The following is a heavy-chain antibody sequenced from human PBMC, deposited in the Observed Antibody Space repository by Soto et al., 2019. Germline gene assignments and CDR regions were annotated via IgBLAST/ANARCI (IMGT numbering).Heavy chain of an antibody. CDR2: ISYDGSNK. CDR3: ARERRGDLWFGESYYFDY. D-gene: IGHD3-10*01. Sequence: LRLSCAASGFTFSSYAMHWVRQAPGKGLEWVAVISYDGSNKYYADSVKGRFTISRDNSTNTLYLQMNSLRAEDTAVYYCARERRGDLWFGESYYFDYWGQGTRVTVSS. J-gene: IGHJ4*02. V-gene: IGHV3-30-3*01. CDR1: GFTFSSYA.